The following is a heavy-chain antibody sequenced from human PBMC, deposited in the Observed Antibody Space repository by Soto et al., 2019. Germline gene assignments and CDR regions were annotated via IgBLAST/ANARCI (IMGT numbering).Heavy chain of an antibody. J-gene: IGHJ6*02. Sequence: EVQLVESGGGLVKPGGSLRLSCAASGFTFSNAWMSWVRQAPGKGLEWVGRIKSKTDGGTTDYAAPVKGRFTISRDDSKNTLYLQMNSLKTEDTAVYYCTTDLLWFGEYGMDVWGQGTTVTVSS. CDR3: TTDLLWFGEYGMDV. D-gene: IGHD3-10*01. V-gene: IGHV3-15*01. CDR1: GFTFSNAW. CDR2: IKSKTDGGTT.